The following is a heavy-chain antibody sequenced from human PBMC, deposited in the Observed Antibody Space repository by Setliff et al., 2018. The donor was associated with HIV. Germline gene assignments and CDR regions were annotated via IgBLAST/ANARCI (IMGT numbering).Heavy chain of an antibody. J-gene: IGHJ5*02. CDR1: GGSISSYY. CDR3: AGRGSSWYLSSSRWFDP. V-gene: IGHV4-59*12. D-gene: IGHD6-13*01. CDR2: IYYSGST. Sequence: PSETLSLTCTVSGGSISSYYWSWIRQPPGKGLEWIGYIYYSGSTNYNPSLKSRVTISVDTSKNQFSLKLSSVTAADTAVYYCAGRGSSWYLSSSRWFDPWGQGTLVTVSS.